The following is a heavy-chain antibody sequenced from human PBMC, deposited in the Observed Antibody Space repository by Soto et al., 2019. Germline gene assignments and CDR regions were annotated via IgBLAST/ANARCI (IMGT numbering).Heavy chain of an antibody. CDR3: ARDFSGSGD. CDR2: ISYDGSNK. J-gene: IGHJ4*02. D-gene: IGHD3-10*01. V-gene: IGHV3-30*03. Sequence: PGGSLRLSCAASGFTFSSYGMHWVRQAPGKGLEWVAVISYDGSNKYYADSVKGRFTIPRDNSKNTLYLQMNSLRAEDTAVYYCARDFSGSGDWGQGTLVTVSS. CDR1: GFTFSSYG.